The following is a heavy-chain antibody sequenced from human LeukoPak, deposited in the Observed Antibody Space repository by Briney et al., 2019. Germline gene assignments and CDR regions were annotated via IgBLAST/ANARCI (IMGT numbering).Heavy chain of an antibody. CDR2: IHYSGST. CDR3: ARDRDSSTWYYFDH. Sequence: SETLPLTCTVSGGSISNYYWTWIRQPPGKGLEWIGYIHYSGSTNYNPSLKSRVTLTVDTSKNQFSLNLSSVTATDTAVYYCARDRDSSTWYYFDHWGQGTLVTVSS. J-gene: IGHJ4*02. V-gene: IGHV4-59*01. CDR1: GGSISNYY. D-gene: IGHD6-13*01.